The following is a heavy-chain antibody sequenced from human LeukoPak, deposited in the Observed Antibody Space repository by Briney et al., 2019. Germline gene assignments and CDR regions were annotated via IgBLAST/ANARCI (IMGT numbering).Heavy chain of an antibody. CDR2: IYSGGST. Sequence: GGSLRLSCAASGFTVSSNYMSWVRQAPGKGLEWVSVIYSGGSTYYADSVKGRFTISRDNSKNTLYLQMNSLRAEDTAVYYCAKDSLYDFWSGFYAFDIWGQGTMVTVSS. CDR1: GFTVSSNY. J-gene: IGHJ3*02. CDR3: AKDSLYDFWSGFYAFDI. V-gene: IGHV3-53*01. D-gene: IGHD3-3*01.